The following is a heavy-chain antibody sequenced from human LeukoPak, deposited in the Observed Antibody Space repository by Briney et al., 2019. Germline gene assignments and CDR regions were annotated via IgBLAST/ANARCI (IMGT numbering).Heavy chain of an antibody. V-gene: IGHV4-59*01. CDR1: GGSISTYY. CDR3: ARDRLGYCTNGVCYPYYFDY. J-gene: IGHJ4*02. CDR2: IYYSGST. D-gene: IGHD2-8*01. Sequence: SETLSLTCTVPGGSISTYYWSWIRQPPGKGLEWIGYIYYSGSTNYNPSLKSRVTISVDTSKNQFSLKLSSVTAADTAVYYCARDRLGYCTNGVCYPYYFDYWGQGTLVTVSS.